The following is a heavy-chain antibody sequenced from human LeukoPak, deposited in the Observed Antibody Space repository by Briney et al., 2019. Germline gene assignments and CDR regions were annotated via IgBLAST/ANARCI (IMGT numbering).Heavy chain of an antibody. CDR1: GFTFSSYA. V-gene: IGHV3-23*03. Sequence: PGGSLRLSCAASGFTFSSYAMTWVRQAPGKGLEWVSVIYSGSNTYYADSVKGRFTISRDNSRNTLYLQMNSLRAEDTAVYYCASYPATGAYFDYWGQGTLVTVSS. J-gene: IGHJ4*02. CDR3: ASYPATGAYFDY. CDR2: IYSGSNT. D-gene: IGHD6-25*01.